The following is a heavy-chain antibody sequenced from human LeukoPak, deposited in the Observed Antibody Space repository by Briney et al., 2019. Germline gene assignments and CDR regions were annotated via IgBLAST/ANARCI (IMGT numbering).Heavy chain of an antibody. CDR1: GGSISSYY. CDR3: ARVGVVPAAEPYYFDY. V-gene: IGHV4-59*01. CDR2: IYYSGST. J-gene: IGHJ4*02. Sequence: SETLSLTCTVSGGSISSYYWSWLRQPPGKGLEWIGYIYYSGSTNYNPSLKSRVTISVDTSKNQFSLKLSSVTAADTAVYYCARVGVVPAAEPYYFDYWGQGTLVTVSS. D-gene: IGHD2-2*01.